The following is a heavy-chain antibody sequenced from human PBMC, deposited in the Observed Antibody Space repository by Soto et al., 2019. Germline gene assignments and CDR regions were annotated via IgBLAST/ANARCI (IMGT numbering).Heavy chain of an antibody. CDR1: GGTFSSYA. CDR2: IIPIFGTA. J-gene: IGHJ3*02. Sequence: GASVKVSCKASGGTFSSYAISWVRQAPGQGLEWMGGIIPIFGTANYAQKFQGRVTITADKSTSTAYMELSSLRSEDTAVYYCARDYYDSSGSHFDAFDIWGQGTMVT. V-gene: IGHV1-69*06. D-gene: IGHD3-22*01. CDR3: ARDYYDSSGSHFDAFDI.